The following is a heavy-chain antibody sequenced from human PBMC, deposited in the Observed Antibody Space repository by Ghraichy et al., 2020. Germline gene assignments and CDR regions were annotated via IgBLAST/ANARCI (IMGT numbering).Heavy chain of an antibody. CDR2: INVNKGNT. D-gene: IGHD4-17*01. CDR1: GYTFNSYG. CDR3: ARGAYGDHAFDY. V-gene: IGHV1-18*04. Sequence: SVKVSCKASGYTFNSYGISWVRQAPGQGLEWLGWINVNKGNTKYAQKVQGRVTMTTDTSTSTAYMELRSLRSDDTAVYYCARGAYGDHAFDYWGQGTLVTVSS. J-gene: IGHJ4*02.